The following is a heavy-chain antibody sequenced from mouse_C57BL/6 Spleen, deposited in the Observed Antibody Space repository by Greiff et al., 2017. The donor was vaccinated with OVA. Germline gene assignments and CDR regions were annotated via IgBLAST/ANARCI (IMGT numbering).Heavy chain of an antibody. CDR2: IDPNSGGT. V-gene: IGHV1-72*01. CDR3: ARDHYGSSGAMDY. CDR1: GYTFTSYW. D-gene: IGHD1-1*01. Sequence: QVQLKQPGAELVKPGASVKLSCKASGYTFTSYWMHWVKQRPGRGLEWIGRIDPNSGGTKYNEKFKSKATLTVDTPSSTAYMQLSSLTSEYSAFYYCARDHYGSSGAMDYWGQGTSVTVS. J-gene: IGHJ4*01.